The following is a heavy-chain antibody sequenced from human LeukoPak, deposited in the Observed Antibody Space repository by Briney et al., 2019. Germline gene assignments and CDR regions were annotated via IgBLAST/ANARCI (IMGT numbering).Heavy chain of an antibody. V-gene: IGHV4-59*01. CDR1: GASFSSSY. Sequence: PSETLSLTCSVSGASFSSSYWSWIRQPPGKVLEWIAYIHYNGNTNYNPSLKSRVTLSLDTSKNQLSLKLSSVTAADTAVYYCTRGSTGRFDPWGEGTLVTVSS. D-gene: IGHD2-2*01. J-gene: IGHJ5*02. CDR2: IHYNGNT. CDR3: TRGSTGRFDP.